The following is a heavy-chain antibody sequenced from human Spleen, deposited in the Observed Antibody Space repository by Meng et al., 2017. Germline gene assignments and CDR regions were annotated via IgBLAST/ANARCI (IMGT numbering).Heavy chain of an antibody. CDR1: GFTFSSCA. CDR3: AKERGERVYCSGGSCYGWFDP. V-gene: IGHV3-23*01. Sequence: GESLKISCAASGFTFSSCAMNWVRQAPGKGLEWVSAISGSGLRTFYADSVKRRFTLYRDNVQNTLYLQMNSLRAEDTTVYYCAKERGERVYCSGGSCYGWFDPWGQGTLVTVSS. D-gene: IGHD2-15*01. J-gene: IGHJ5*02. CDR2: ISGSGLRT.